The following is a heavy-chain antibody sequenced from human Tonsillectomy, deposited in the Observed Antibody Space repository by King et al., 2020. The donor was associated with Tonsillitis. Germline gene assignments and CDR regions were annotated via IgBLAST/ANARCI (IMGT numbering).Heavy chain of an antibody. V-gene: IGHV4-38-2*02. CDR3: ASSGGDWRPDAFDI. CDR2: IYHSWST. J-gene: IGHJ3*02. CDR1: GYSISSGYY. Sequence: QLQESGPGLVKPSETLSLICTVSGYSISSGYYWGWIRQPPGKGLGWIGSIYHSWSTYYKPSLKSRVTISVDTSKNQFSLKLSSVTAAVPAVYYCASSGGDWRPDAFDIWGQGTMVTGSS. D-gene: IGHD2-21*02.